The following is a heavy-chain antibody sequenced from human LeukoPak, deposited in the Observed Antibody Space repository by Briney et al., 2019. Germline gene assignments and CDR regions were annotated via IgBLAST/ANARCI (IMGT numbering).Heavy chain of an antibody. J-gene: IGHJ4*02. Sequence: GESLKISCKGSGYSFTSYWIGWVRQMPGKGLEWMGIIYPGDSDTRYSPSFQGQVTISADKSISTAYLQWSSLKASDTAMYYCARQQGYCSGGSCYHFIPFDYWGQGTLVTVSS. CDR1: GYSFTSYW. V-gene: IGHV5-51*01. CDR2: IYPGDSDT. CDR3: ARQQGYCSGGSCYHFIPFDY. D-gene: IGHD2-15*01.